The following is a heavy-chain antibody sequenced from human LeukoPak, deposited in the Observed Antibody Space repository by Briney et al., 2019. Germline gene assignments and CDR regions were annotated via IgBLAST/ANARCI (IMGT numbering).Heavy chain of an antibody. D-gene: IGHD3-9*01. J-gene: IGHJ4*02. Sequence: KPSETLPLTCTVSGGSISSGGYYWSWIRQHPGKGLEWIGYIYYSGSTYYNPSLKSLVTISVDTSKNQFSLKLSSVTAADTAVYYCARVAAYYDILTGYYNVRKYYFDYWGQGTLVTVSS. CDR2: IYYSGST. CDR1: GGSISSGGYY. CDR3: ARVAAYYDILTGYYNVRKYYFDY. V-gene: IGHV4-31*01.